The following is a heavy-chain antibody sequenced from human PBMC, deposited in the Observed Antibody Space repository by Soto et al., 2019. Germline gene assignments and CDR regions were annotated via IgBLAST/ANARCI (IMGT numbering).Heavy chain of an antibody. V-gene: IGHV1-2*02. CDR3: AREEARGGGALDL. CDR1: GYTFTDYY. D-gene: IGHD3-16*01. J-gene: IGHJ3*01. CDR2: INPNSGGT. Sequence: QVQLVQSGAEVKKPGASVKVSCKASGYTFTDYYMHWVRQAPGQGLEWMGWINPNSGGTNYAQNFQAGVTMTRDTSISPAYMELSSLKSDDTAVYYCAREEARGGGALDLWGQGTLVTVSS.